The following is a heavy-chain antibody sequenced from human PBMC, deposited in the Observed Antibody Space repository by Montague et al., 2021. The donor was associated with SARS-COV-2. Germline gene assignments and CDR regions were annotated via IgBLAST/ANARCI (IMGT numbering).Heavy chain of an antibody. CDR2: ISWSSGSI. CDR3: AKDRIAMAGPGDFDH. V-gene: IGHV3-9*01. CDR1: GFIFDDYA. J-gene: IGHJ4*02. Sequence: SLRLSCAASGFIFDDYAMHWVRQAPGKGLEWVAGISWSSGSIGYADSVKGRFTISRDNAKNSLHLQMNSLRAEDTALYYCAKDRIAMAGPGDFDHWGQGTLVIVSS. D-gene: IGHD6-19*01.